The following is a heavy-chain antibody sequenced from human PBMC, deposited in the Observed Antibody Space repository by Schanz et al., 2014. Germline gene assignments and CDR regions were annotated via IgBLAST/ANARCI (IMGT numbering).Heavy chain of an antibody. Sequence: GQLAESGGGLVQPGGSLRLSCAVSGFTVSSNHMSWVRQAPGKGLEWVALISNDGSIKYYADSVEGRFTISRDNSKNTLYLQMNSLRAEDTAVYYCAKDLLYGAPMPLNHLDYWGQGTLVTVSS. V-gene: IGHV3-30*18. J-gene: IGHJ4*02. CDR1: GFTVSSNH. D-gene: IGHD2-2*01. CDR3: AKDLLYGAPMPLNHLDY. CDR2: ISNDGSIK.